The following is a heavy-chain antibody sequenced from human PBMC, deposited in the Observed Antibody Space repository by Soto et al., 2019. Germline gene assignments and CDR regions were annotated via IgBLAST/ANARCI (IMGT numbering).Heavy chain of an antibody. CDR2: INHSGST. J-gene: IGHJ4*02. Sequence: QVQLQQWGAGLLKPSETLSLTCAVYGGSFSGYYWSWIRQPPGKGLEWIGEINHSGSTNYNPSLKGWGTISGEPAKDQFFLELSSVHAADTAVYYCARGRYCPDYWGQGTLVTVSS. CDR3: ARGRYCPDY. D-gene: IGHD2-15*01. CDR1: GGSFSGYY. V-gene: IGHV4-34*01.